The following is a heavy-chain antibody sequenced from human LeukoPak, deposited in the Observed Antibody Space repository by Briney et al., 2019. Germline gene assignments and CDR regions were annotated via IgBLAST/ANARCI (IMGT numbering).Heavy chain of an antibody. V-gene: IGHV4-59*01. CDR1: GGSISSYY. CDR3: ARVGSSTNGEIDY. CDR2: IYYSGST. D-gene: IGHD2-2*01. J-gene: IGHJ4*02. Sequence: PSETLSLTCTVSGGSISSYYWSWLRQPPGKGLEWIGYIYYSGSTNYNPSLKSRVTISVDTSKNQFSLKLSSVTAADTAVYYCARVGSSTNGEIDYWGQGTLVTVSS.